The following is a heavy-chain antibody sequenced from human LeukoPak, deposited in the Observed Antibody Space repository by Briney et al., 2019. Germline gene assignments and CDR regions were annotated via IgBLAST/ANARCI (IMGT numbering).Heavy chain of an antibody. D-gene: IGHD4-17*01. V-gene: IGHV4-34*01. CDR1: GVSFSGYY. CDR2: INHSGST. Sequence: SETLSLTCAVYGVSFSGYYWSWIRQPPGKGLEWIGEINHSGSTNYNPSLKSRVTISVETAKNQFSLKLSSVTAADTAVYYCARGLRHRMTTVTYGQKSYSQNWDRIYYFDYWGQGTLVTVSS. CDR3: ARGLRHRMTTVTYGQKSYSQNWDRIYYFDY. J-gene: IGHJ4*02.